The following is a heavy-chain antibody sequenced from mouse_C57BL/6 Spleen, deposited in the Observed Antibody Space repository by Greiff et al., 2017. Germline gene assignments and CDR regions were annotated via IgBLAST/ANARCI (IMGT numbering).Heavy chain of an antibody. D-gene: IGHD2-3*01. CDR3: ARSDGYWYFDV. CDR1: EYEFPSHD. V-gene: IGHV5-2*01. Sequence: EVKLMESGGGLVQPGESLKLSCESNEYEFPSHDMSWVRKTPEKRLELVAAINSDGGSTYYPDTMERRFIISRDNTKKTLYLQMSRLRSEDTALYYCARSDGYWYFDVWGTGTTVTVSS. J-gene: IGHJ1*03. CDR2: INSDGGST.